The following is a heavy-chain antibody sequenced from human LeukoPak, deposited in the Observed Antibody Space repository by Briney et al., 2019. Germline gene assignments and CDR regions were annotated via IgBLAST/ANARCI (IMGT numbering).Heavy chain of an antibody. V-gene: IGHV4-61*02. D-gene: IGHD2-15*01. CDR1: GGSISSGSYY. CDR2: IYTSGST. Sequence: PSETLSLTCTVSGGSISSGSYYWSWIRQPAGKGLEWIGRIYTSGSTNYNPSLKSRVTMSVDTSKNQFSLKLSSVTAADTAVYYCARDPVRRLGDDVGAGSWGQGTMVTISS. CDR3: ARDPVRRLGDDVGAGS. J-gene: IGHJ3*01.